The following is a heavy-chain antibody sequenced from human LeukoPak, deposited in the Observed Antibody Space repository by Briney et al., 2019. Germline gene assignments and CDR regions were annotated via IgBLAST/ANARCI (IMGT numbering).Heavy chain of an antibody. Sequence: PGRSLRLSCAASGFTFDDYAMHWVRQAPGKGLEWVSGISWSGGSIGYADSVKGRFTISRDNAKDSLYLQMNSLRAEDTALYYCAKADYYGSGSLKFDPWGQGTLVTVSS. D-gene: IGHD3-10*01. J-gene: IGHJ5*02. CDR3: AKADYYGSGSLKFDP. CDR1: GFTFDDYA. CDR2: ISWSGGSI. V-gene: IGHV3-9*01.